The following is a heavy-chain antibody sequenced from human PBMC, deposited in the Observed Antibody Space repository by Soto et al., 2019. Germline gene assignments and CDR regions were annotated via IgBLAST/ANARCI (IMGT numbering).Heavy chain of an antibody. V-gene: IGHV4-38-2*02. CDR1: GYSISSGHY. J-gene: IGHJ6*02. CDR3: SRDGSCGWYSYCYYGMDV. Sequence: SETLSLTCAVSGYSISSGHYWGWIRQPPGKGLEWIGSIYHSGSTYYIPPLTSRVTISVDASKNQFSLKLSSVTAADTAVDYCSRDGSCGWYSYCYYGMDVWGQGTTVTVSS. CDR2: IYHSGST. D-gene: IGHD6-19*01.